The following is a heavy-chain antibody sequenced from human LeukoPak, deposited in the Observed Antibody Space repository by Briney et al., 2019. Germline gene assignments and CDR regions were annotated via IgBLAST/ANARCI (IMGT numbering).Heavy chain of an antibody. CDR3: ATRSTGVAATFDS. Sequence: SETLSLTCTVSGVSISSYYWSWLRQPPGQGLAWLGYIYYSGNTNYNPSLKSRVTISVDTSKNQFSLKLSSVTAADTAVYYCATRSTGVAATFDSWGQGALVTVSS. V-gene: IGHV4-59*01. CDR2: IYYSGNT. D-gene: IGHD2-15*01. J-gene: IGHJ4*02. CDR1: GVSISSYY.